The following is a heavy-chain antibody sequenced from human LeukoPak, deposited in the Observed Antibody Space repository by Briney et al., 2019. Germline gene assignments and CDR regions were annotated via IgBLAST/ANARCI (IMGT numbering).Heavy chain of an antibody. J-gene: IGHJ6*03. CDR1: GYTFTGYY. D-gene: IGHD2-21*02. CDR3: ARGEYCGGDHPRGNYYYYMDV. V-gene: IGHV1-2*02. Sequence: ASVKVSCKASGYTFTGYYMHWVRQAPGQGLEWMGWINPNSGGTNYAQKFQGRVTMTRDTSISTAYMELSRLRSDDTAVYYCARGEYCGGDHPRGNYYYYMDVWGKGTTVTVSS. CDR2: INPNSGGT.